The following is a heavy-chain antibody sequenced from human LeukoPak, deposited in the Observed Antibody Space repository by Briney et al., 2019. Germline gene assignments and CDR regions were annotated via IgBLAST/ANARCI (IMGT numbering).Heavy chain of an antibody. V-gene: IGHV1-69*13. CDR2: IIPIFGTA. CDR1: GGTFSSYA. Sequence: GASVKVSCTASGGTFSSYAISWVRQAPGQGLEWMGGIIPIFGTANYAQKFQGRVTITADESTSTAYMELSSLRTEDTAVYYCARVEQWLSSYTMGEYYFDYWGQGTLVTVSS. D-gene: IGHD6-19*01. CDR3: ARVEQWLSSYTMGEYYFDY. J-gene: IGHJ4*02.